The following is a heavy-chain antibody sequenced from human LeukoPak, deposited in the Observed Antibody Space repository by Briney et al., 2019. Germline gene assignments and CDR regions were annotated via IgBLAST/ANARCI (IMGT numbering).Heavy chain of an antibody. Sequence: SETLSLTCTVSGGSISSSYWSWIRQPPGKGLEWIGYIYYSGSTNYNPSLKSRVTISVDTSKNQFSLGLSSVTAADTAVYYCARGPTRYYFDCWGQGTLVTVSS. J-gene: IGHJ4*02. D-gene: IGHD4-17*01. CDR2: IYYSGST. V-gene: IGHV4-59*01. CDR1: GGSISSSY. CDR3: ARGPTRYYFDC.